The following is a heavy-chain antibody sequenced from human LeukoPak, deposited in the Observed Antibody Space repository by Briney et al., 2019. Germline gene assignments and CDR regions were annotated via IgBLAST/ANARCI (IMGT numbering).Heavy chain of an antibody. Sequence: PSETLSLTCTVSGGSISGYYWSWTRQPPGKSLEWIAYIYYSGSTNYNPSLKSRVTISVDTSKNQFSLKLTSVTAADTAVYYCARHFGDAYRRSFDFWGQGTLVTVSS. J-gene: IGHJ4*02. D-gene: IGHD5-24*01. CDR2: IYYSGST. CDR3: ARHFGDAYRRSFDF. CDR1: GGSISGYY. V-gene: IGHV4-59*08.